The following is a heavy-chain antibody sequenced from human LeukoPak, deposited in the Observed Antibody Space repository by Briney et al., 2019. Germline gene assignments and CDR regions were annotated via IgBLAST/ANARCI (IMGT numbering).Heavy chain of an antibody. J-gene: IGHJ4*02. D-gene: IGHD3-10*01. V-gene: IGHV3-23*01. CDR1: GFSFSSCA. CDR2: ISDSGGRT. CDR3: AKHYGSGTYYNYFTY. Sequence: PGGSLRLSCAASGFSFSSCALSWVRQAPGRGLEWVSAISDSGGRTYYADFVKGRFTISRDNSENTLFLQMSSLRAEDTATYYCAKHYGSGTYYNYFTYCGQGTLVSVSS.